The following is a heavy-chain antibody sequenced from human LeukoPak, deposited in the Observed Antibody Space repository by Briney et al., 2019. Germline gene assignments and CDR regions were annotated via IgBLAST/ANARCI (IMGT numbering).Heavy chain of an antibody. D-gene: IGHD3-16*01. CDR3: ARGGGAYTPFDC. J-gene: IGHJ4*02. CDR2: ILSGGDT. Sequence: GGSLRLSCAPSGFTFNSYPMTWVRQAPGKGLEWVSTILSGGDTYYPDSVKGRFTISRDNSRDTLYLQLNSLRAEDTAVYYCARGGGAYTPFDCWGLGTLVTVSS. CDR1: GFTFNSYP. V-gene: IGHV3-23*01.